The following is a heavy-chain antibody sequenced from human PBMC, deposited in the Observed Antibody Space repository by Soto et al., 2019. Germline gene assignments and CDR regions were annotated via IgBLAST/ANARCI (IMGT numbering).Heavy chain of an antibody. Sequence: EVQLLESGGGLVQPGGSLRLSCAASGFTFNNIAMGWVRQAPGKGLKYVSSINESGDSTFYADSVKGRFTISRDNSKSTLHLQMNSLRADDTAVYYCVQRNCGICPWSSWGQGTLVTVSS. V-gene: IGHV3-23*01. CDR3: VQRNCGICPWSS. D-gene: IGHD2-21*01. CDR1: GFTFNNIA. J-gene: IGHJ4*02. CDR2: INESGDST.